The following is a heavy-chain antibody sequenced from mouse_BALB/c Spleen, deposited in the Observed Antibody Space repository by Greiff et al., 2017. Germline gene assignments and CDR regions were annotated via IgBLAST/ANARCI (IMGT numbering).Heavy chain of an antibody. D-gene: IGHD2-14*01. J-gene: IGHJ2*01. CDR3: AREDYRYDYFDY. CDR2: INSNGGST. Sequence: EVQVVESGGGLVQPGGSLKLSCAASGFTFSSYGMSWVRQTPDKRLELVATINSNGGSTYYPDSVKGRFTISRDNAKNTLYLQMSSLKSEDTAMYYCAREDYRYDYFDYWGQGTTLTVSS. CDR1: GFTFSSYG. V-gene: IGHV5-6-3*01.